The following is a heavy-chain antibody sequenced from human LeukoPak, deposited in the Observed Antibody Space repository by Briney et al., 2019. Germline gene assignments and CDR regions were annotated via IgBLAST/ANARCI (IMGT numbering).Heavy chain of an antibody. CDR2: ISTSSSYI. CDR3: ARDGWELLPDY. J-gene: IGHJ4*02. CDR1: GFTFSSYS. V-gene: IGHV3-21*01. D-gene: IGHD1-26*01. Sequence: GGSLRLSCTASGFTFSSYSMNWVRQAPGQGLEWVSSISTSSSYIYYADSVKGRFTISRDNAKNSLYLQMNGLRAEDTAVYYCARDGWELLPDYWGQGTLVTVSS.